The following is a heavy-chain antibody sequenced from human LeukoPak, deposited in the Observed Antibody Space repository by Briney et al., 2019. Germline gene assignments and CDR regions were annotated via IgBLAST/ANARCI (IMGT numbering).Heavy chain of an antibody. CDR2: IYYSGST. V-gene: IGHV4-34*01. CDR3: ARGGDYPFDY. CDR1: GGSFSGYY. J-gene: IGHJ4*02. D-gene: IGHD4-17*01. Sequence: PSETLSLTCAVYGGSFSGYYWSWIRQPPGKGLEWIGYIYYSGSTYYNPSLKSRVTISVDTSKNQFSLKLSSVTAADTAVYYCARGGDYPFDYWGQGTLVTVSS.